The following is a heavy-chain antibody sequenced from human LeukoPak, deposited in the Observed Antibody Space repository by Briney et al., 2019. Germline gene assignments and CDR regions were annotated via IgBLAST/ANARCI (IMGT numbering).Heavy chain of an antibody. CDR1: GYTFTGHY. CDR3: AREVNIAARRAFDY. V-gene: IGHV1-2*02. CDR2: INPNSGGT. J-gene: IGHJ4*02. D-gene: IGHD6-6*01. Sequence: ASVKVSCKASGYTFTGHYMHWVRQAPGQGLEWMGWINPNSGGTNYAQKFQGRVTMTRDTSISTAYMELSRLRSDDTAVYYCAREVNIAARRAFDYWGQGTLVTVSS.